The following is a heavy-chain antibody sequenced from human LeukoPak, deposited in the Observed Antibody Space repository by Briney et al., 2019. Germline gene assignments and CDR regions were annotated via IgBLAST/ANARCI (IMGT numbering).Heavy chain of an antibody. J-gene: IGHJ4*02. Sequence: PGGSLRLSCAASGFSFRSHWMSWVRQAPGQGLEWVANINQDGRESQYVDSVKGRFTISRDNAKNSLYLQMNSLRAEDTAVYYCARAEGIMITFGGVIVIPTASHGYDYWGQGTLVTVSS. V-gene: IGHV3-7*01. CDR2: INQDGRES. CDR1: GFSFRSHW. D-gene: IGHD3-16*02. CDR3: ARAEGIMITFGGVIVIPTASHGYDY.